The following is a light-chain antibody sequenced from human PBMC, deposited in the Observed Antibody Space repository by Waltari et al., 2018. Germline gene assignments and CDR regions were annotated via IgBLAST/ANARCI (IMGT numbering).Light chain of an antibody. Sequence: DIVLTQSPATLSVSPGDGATLSCRASQSVDTNLAWYQQKSGQAPRLLIYRSSTRATGIPARFSGSGSGTEFTHTISSLQSEDFAVYYCQQYTDWPQTFGQGTKVEIK. V-gene: IGKV3-15*01. CDR3: QQYTDWPQT. CDR2: RSS. CDR1: QSVDTN. J-gene: IGKJ1*01.